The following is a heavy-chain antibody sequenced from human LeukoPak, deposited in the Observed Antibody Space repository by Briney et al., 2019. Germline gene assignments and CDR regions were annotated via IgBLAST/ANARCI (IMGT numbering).Heavy chain of an antibody. D-gene: IGHD6-13*01. V-gene: IGHV4-39*01. CDR2: IYYSGST. CDR1: GGSISSYY. J-gene: IGHJ4*02. CDR3: ARPYSSSTYYFDS. Sequence: PSETLSLTCTVSGGSISSYYWGWIRQPPGKGLEWIGSIYYSGSTYYNPSLKSRVTISVDTSKNQFSLKLSSVTAADTAVYYCARPYSSSTYYFDSWGQGTLVTVSS.